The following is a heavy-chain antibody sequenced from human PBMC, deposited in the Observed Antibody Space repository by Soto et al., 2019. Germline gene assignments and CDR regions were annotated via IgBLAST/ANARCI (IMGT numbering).Heavy chain of an antibody. V-gene: IGHV3-23*01. CDR2: ISGSGGST. D-gene: IGHD4-17*01. CDR1: GFTFSSYA. Sequence: GGSLRLSCAASGFTFSSYAMSWVRQAPGKGLEWVSAISGSGGSTYYADSVKGRFTISRDNPKNTLYLQMNSLRAEDTAVYYCAKGIDYGDYFFDYWGQGTLVTVSS. J-gene: IGHJ4*02. CDR3: AKGIDYGDYFFDY.